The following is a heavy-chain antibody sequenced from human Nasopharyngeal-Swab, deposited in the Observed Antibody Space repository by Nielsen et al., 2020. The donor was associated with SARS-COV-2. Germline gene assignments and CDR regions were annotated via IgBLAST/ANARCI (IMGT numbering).Heavy chain of an antibody. D-gene: IGHD6-19*01. CDR2: IYTSGST. J-gene: IGHJ6*02. CDR1: GGSISSGSYY. Sequence: SETLSLTCTVSGGSISSGSYYWSWIRQPAGKGLEWIGRIYTSGSTNYNPSLKSRATISVDTSKNQFSLKLSSVTAADTAVYYCARDWMIAVAGYYYYYGMDVWGQGTTVTVSS. V-gene: IGHV4-61*02. CDR3: ARDWMIAVAGYYYYYGMDV.